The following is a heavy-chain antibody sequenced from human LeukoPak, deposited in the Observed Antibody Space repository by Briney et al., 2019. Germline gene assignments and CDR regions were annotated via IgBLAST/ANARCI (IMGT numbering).Heavy chain of an antibody. D-gene: IGHD3-10*01. J-gene: IGHJ4*02. CDR1: GGSISSGGYS. CDR3: AREGYYGSGRHSFFDY. CDR2: IYHSGST. V-gene: IGHV4-30-2*01. Sequence: PSETLSLTCAVSGGSISSGGYSWSWIRQPPGKGLEWIGYIYHSGSTYYNPSLKSRVTISVDRSKNQFSLKLSSVTAADTAVHYCAREGYYGSGRHSFFDYWGQGTLVTVSS.